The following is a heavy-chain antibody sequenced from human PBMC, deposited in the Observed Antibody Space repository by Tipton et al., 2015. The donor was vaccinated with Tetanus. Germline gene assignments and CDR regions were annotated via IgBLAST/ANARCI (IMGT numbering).Heavy chain of an antibody. J-gene: IGHJ3*02. Sequence: SLRLSCAASGFTFSSYGMHWARQAPGKGLEWVAVIWYDGSNKYYADSVKGRFTISRDNAKNTLYLQMDSLRAEDTALYYCARDIVGAIGAFDIWGQGTMVTVSS. CDR3: ARDIVGAIGAFDI. V-gene: IGHV3-33*08. CDR1: GFTFSSYG. D-gene: IGHD1-26*01. CDR2: IWYDGSNK.